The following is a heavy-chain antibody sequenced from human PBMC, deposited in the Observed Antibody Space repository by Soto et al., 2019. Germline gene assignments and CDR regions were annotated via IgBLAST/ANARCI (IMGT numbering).Heavy chain of an antibody. D-gene: IGHD2-21*01. CDR3: ASARHIGP. Sequence: SLRLSCAASGFTFSNYWMSWVRQAPGKGLEWVANIKQDGSESNYADSVKGRFTISRDNAENSLYLQMTSLRAEDTAVYYCASARHIGPWGQGTLVTVSS. CDR1: GFTFSNYW. CDR2: IKQDGSES. J-gene: IGHJ5*02. V-gene: IGHV3-7*01.